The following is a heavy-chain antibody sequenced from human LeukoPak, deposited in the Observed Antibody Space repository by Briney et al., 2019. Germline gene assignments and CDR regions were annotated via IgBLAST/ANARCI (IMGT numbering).Heavy chain of an antibody. CDR3: AREREYCSGGSCYPNWYFDL. J-gene: IGHJ2*01. Sequence: PGGSLRLSCAASGFTLSNHWMTWVRQVPGRGPEWVANVNRDGSETYYLDSVKGRFTISKDDAKNSLYLQMNSLRAEDTALYHCAREREYCSGGSCYPNWYFDLWGRGTLVTVSS. D-gene: IGHD2-15*01. CDR2: VNRDGSET. CDR1: GFTLSNHW. V-gene: IGHV3-7*03.